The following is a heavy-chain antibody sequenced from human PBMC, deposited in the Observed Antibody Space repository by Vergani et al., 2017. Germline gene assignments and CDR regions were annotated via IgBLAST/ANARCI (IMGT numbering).Heavy chain of an antibody. Sequence: QVQLVQSGAEVKKPGSSVKVSCKASGGTFSSYAISWVRQAPGQGLEWMGGIIPIFGIANYAQKFQGRGTITADKSTSTAYMGLSSLRSEDTAVYYCARDAVEMAARNAFNMGGQGTMVTVSS. CDR1: GGTFSSYA. J-gene: IGHJ3*02. CDR2: IIPIFGIA. V-gene: IGHV1-69*17. CDR3: ARDAVEMAARNAFNM. D-gene: IGHD5-24*01.